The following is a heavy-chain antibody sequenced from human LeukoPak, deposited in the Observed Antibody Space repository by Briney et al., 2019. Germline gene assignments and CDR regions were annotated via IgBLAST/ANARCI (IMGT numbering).Heavy chain of an antibody. CDR3: AKAPRAAAGTYNGMDV. J-gene: IGHJ6*02. D-gene: IGHD6-13*01. CDR2: ISNDGGGT. CDR1: GFIFNNYG. V-gene: IGHV3-23*01. Sequence: GGSLRLSCAASGFIFNNYGLIWVRQAPGKGLQWVSAISNDGGGTTYADFVKDRFTISRDNSKNTLYLQMNSLRAEDTAVYYCAKAPRAAAGTYNGMDVWGQGTTVTVSS.